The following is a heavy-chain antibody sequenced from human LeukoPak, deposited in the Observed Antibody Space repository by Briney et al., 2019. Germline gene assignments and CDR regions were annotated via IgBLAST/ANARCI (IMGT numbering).Heavy chain of an antibody. V-gene: IGHV5-51*01. CDR1: GYDFSTYW. CDR2: IYPGGSET. CDR3: ARASRDGYNQNFDH. D-gene: IGHD5-24*01. Sequence: GESLKISCKGLGYDFSTYWNAWVRQRPGKGLEWMGIIYPGGSETRYDPSFQGQVTISADKSTSTAYLQWSSLRASDTAMYYCARASRDGYNQNFDHWGQGTLVTVSS. J-gene: IGHJ4*02.